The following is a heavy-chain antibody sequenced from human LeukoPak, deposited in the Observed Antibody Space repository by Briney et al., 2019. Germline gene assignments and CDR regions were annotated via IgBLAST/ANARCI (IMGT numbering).Heavy chain of an antibody. CDR3: ARGRPHGNDY. D-gene: IGHD4-23*01. V-gene: IGHV3-74*01. CDR2: IASDGSST. Sequence: GGSLRLSCAASGFTFSSYWMNWVRQAPGKGLVWVSRIASDGSSTTYADSVKGRFSISRDNAKNTLYPQMNSLRVEDTAVYYCARGRPHGNDYWGQGTLVTVSS. J-gene: IGHJ4*02. CDR1: GFTFSSYW.